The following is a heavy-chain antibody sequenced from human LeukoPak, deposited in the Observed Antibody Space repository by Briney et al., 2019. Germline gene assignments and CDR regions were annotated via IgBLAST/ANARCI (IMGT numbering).Heavy chain of an antibody. D-gene: IGHD3-3*01. CDR1: GYTFTGYY. CDR2: INPNSGGT. Sequence: ASVKVSCKASGYTFTGYYMHWVRQAPGQGLEWMGWINPNSGGTNYAQKFQGRVTMTRDTSISTAYMELSRLRSDDTAVYYCARATQYYDFWSGTYYYYYMDVWGKGTKVTVSS. CDR3: ARATQYYDFWSGTYYYYYMDV. J-gene: IGHJ6*03. V-gene: IGHV1-2*02.